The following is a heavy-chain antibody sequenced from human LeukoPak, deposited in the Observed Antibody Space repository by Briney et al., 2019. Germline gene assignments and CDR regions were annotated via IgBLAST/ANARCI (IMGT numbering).Heavy chain of an antibody. CDR3: ASYTSREGFHY. D-gene: IGHD6-13*01. CDR2: ISGSGGST. V-gene: IGHV3-23*01. CDR1: GFTFSSYA. Sequence: PGGSLRLSCAASGFTFSSYAMSWVRQAPGKGLEWVSAISGSGGSTYYADSVKGRFTISRDNSKNTLSLQMNSLRAEDTAVYYCASYTSREGFHYWGHGTLVTVSS. J-gene: IGHJ4*01.